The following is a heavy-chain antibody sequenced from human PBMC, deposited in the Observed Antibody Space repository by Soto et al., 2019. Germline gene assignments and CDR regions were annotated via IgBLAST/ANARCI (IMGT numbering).Heavy chain of an antibody. CDR1: GFTFSNAW. CDR2: IKSKTDGGTT. V-gene: IGHV3-15*01. Sequence: GGSLRLSCAASGFTFSNAWMSWVRQAPGKGLEWVGRIKSKTDGGTTDYAAPVKGRFTISRDDSKNTLYLQMNSLKTEDTAVYYCTTDQGTYGDYEDYYYYYYMDVWGKGTTVTVSS. J-gene: IGHJ6*03. CDR3: TTDQGTYGDYEDYYYYYYMDV. D-gene: IGHD4-17*01.